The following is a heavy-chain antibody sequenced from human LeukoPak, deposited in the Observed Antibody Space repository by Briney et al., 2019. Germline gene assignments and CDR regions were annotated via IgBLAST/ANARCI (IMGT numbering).Heavy chain of an antibody. D-gene: IGHD4-17*01. V-gene: IGHV3-48*04. CDR3: ARALDYGDLYFDY. CDR1: GFTFSSYS. CDR2: ISSSSSTI. Sequence: PGGSLRLSCAASGFTFSSYSMNWVRQAPGKGLEWVSYISSSSSTIYYADSVKGRFTISRDNAKNSLYLQMNSLRAEDTAVYYCARALDYGDLYFDYWGQGTLVTVSS. J-gene: IGHJ4*02.